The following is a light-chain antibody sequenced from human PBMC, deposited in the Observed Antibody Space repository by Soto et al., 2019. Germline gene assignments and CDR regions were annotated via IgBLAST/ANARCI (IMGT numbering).Light chain of an antibody. CDR1: NIDVGFYDY. CDR2: DVT. Sequence: QSALTQPASVSGSPRQSITISCTGTNIDVGFYDYVSWYQQYPGKAPKLMIYDVTKRPSGVSNRFSGSKSGNTASLTISGLQAEDEADYYCISYTSSSTLVIFGGGTKLTVL. CDR3: ISYTSSSTLVI. J-gene: IGLJ2*01. V-gene: IGLV2-14*01.